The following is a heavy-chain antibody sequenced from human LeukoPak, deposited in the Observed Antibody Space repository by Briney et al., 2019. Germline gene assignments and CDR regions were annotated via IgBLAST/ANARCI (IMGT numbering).Heavy chain of an antibody. D-gene: IGHD3-22*01. Sequence: SETLSLTCTVSGGSISSGGYYWSWIRQHPGKGLEWIGCIYYSGSTYYNPSLKSRVTISVDTSKNQFSLKLSSVTAADTAVYYCARDYYDSSGYHYFDYWGQGTLVTVSS. CDR2: IYYSGST. CDR1: GGSISSGGYY. J-gene: IGHJ4*02. CDR3: ARDYYDSSGYHYFDY. V-gene: IGHV4-31*03.